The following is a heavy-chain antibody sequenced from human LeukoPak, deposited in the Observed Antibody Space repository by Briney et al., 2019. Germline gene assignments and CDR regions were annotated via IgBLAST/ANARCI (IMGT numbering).Heavy chain of an antibody. J-gene: IGHJ2*01. V-gene: IGHV4-38-2*02. CDR3: VRVHSHTLWYFDL. D-gene: IGHD5-18*01. CDR2: IFHTGST. Sequence: SETLSFTCTVSGDSISSGNYWGWIRQPPGKGLEWIGSIFHTGSTYFNLSLKSRVTISVDTSKNQFSLKLTSVTAADTALYYCVRVHSHTLWYFDLWGRGTLVTVSS. CDR1: GDSISSGNY.